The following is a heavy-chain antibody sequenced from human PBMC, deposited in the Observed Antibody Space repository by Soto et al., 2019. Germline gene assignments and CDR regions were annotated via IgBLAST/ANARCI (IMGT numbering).Heavy chain of an antibody. J-gene: IGHJ4*02. CDR1: GFTFSSYA. Sequence: GGSLRLSCAASGFTFSSYAMSWVRQAPGKGLEWVSAISGSGGSTYYADSVKGRFTISRDNSKNTLYLQMNSLRAEDTAVYYCAKGRPISIAVAGKFDYWGQGTLVTVSS. V-gene: IGHV3-23*01. CDR3: AKGRPISIAVAGKFDY. D-gene: IGHD6-19*01. CDR2: ISGSGGST.